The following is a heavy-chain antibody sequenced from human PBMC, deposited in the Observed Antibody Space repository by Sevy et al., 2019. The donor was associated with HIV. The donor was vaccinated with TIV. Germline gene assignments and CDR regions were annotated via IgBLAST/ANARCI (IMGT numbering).Heavy chain of an antibody. V-gene: IGHV3-48*04. CDR3: ARVPLYSDSHINDY. D-gene: IGHD3-22*01. Sequence: GGSLRLSCAASGFTFSPYSMNWFRQSPGKGLEWLSYISGTGNNIYYTGSVKGRFTISRDNAKNSLYLQMNSLRVEDTAMYYCARVPLYSDSHINDYWGQGTLVTVSS. J-gene: IGHJ4*02. CDR2: ISGTGNNI. CDR1: GFTFSPYS.